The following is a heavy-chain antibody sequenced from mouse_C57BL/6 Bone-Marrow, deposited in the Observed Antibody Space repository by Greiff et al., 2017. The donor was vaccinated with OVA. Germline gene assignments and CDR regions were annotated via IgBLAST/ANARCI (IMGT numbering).Heavy chain of an antibody. CDR1: GYSFTSYG. D-gene: IGHD1-1*01. CDR3: ARSTLTTVVVDY. CDR2: IYPRSGNT. Sequence: QVQLQQSGAELARPGASVKLSCKASGYSFTSYGISWVKQRTGQGLEWIGEIYPRSGNTYYNEKFKGKATLTADKSSSTAYMELRSLTSEDSAVYFCARSTLTTVVVDYWGQGTTLTVSS. V-gene: IGHV1-81*01. J-gene: IGHJ2*01.